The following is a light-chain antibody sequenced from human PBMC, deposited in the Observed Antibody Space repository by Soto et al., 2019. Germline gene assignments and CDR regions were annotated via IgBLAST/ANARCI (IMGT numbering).Light chain of an antibody. CDR1: QSVSSY. Sequence: EIVLTQSPATLSLSPGERATLSCRASQSVSSYLAWYQQKPGQAPRLLIYDASNSATGIPARFSGSGSGTDFTLTISSLEPEDFAVYYCQQRSNSFTFGGGTNVEIK. V-gene: IGKV3-11*01. CDR3: QQRSNSFT. CDR2: DAS. J-gene: IGKJ4*01.